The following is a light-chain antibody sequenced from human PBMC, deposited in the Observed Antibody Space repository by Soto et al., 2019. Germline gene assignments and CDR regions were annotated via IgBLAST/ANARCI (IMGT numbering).Light chain of an antibody. CDR3: QHYNSYPLT. CDR1: QSISSW. Sequence: DIQMTQSPSTLSASVGDRVTITCRASQSISSWLAWYQQKPGKAPKLLIYKASSLESWVPSRFSGSGSGTEFTLTISSLQPDDFATYYCQHYNSYPLTFGGGTKVAVK. CDR2: KAS. V-gene: IGKV1-5*03. J-gene: IGKJ4*01.